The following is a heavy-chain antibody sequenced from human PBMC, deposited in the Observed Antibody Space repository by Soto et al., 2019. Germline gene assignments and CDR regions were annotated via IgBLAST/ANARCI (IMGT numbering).Heavy chain of an antibody. CDR2: ISNSGRT. CDR3: ARADYATGSYYPDY. V-gene: IGHV4-31*03. CDR1: GGSVRRGNYY. Sequence: QVQLQESGPGLVKPSQTLSLTCTVSGGSVRRGNYYWSWIRQFPGKCLEWIGYISNSGRTHYNPSLMSRITILVDTSKNQFFLELRSVTAADTALYYCARADYATGSYYPDYWGQGTLVTVSS. D-gene: IGHD3-10*01. J-gene: IGHJ4*02.